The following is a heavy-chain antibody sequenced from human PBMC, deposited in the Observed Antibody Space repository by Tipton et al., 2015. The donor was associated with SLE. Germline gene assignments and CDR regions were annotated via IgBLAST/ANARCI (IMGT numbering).Heavy chain of an antibody. CDR1: GGSISGNY. CDR2: INYSGST. J-gene: IGHJ6*02. CDR3: ARDVRYCTRADCFGPNYSYFYGMDV. Sequence: TLSLTCTVSGGSISGNYWSWIRQPPGKGLEWIGYINYSGSTNYNPPLKRRVTMSVDTSKHQFSLNLSSVTAADTAVYYCARDVRYCTRADCFGPNYSYFYGMDVWGQGTTVIVPS. D-gene: IGHD2-8*01. V-gene: IGHV4-59*01.